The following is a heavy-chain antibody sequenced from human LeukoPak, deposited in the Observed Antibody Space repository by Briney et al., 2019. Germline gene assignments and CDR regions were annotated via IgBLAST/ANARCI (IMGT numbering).Heavy chain of an antibody. CDR3: ARLGIAARIVYYYMDV. D-gene: IGHD6-6*01. CDR2: ISAYNGNT. Sequence: ASVKVSCKASGYTFTGYGISWVRQAPGQGLEWMGWISAYNGNTNYAQKLQGRVTMTTDTSTSTAYMELRSLRSDDTAVYYCARLGIAARIVYYYMDVWGKGTTVTVSS. CDR1: GYTFTGYG. V-gene: IGHV1-18*01. J-gene: IGHJ6*03.